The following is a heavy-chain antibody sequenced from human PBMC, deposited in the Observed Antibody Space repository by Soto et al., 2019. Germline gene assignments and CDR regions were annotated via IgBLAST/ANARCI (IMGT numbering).Heavy chain of an antibody. J-gene: IGHJ4*02. V-gene: IGHV3-23*01. CDR1: GFTFSSYA. CDR3: AKDIRACSGGSCYFSPGSYFGY. D-gene: IGHD2-15*01. Sequence: GGSLRLSCSASGFTFSSYAMSWVRQAPGKRLEKVSAISGSSGSTYYAESVKGRFTISRDNSKNTLYLQMNSLRAEDTAVYYCAKDIRACSGGSCYFSPGSYFGYWGQGTLVIVSS. CDR2: ISGSSGST.